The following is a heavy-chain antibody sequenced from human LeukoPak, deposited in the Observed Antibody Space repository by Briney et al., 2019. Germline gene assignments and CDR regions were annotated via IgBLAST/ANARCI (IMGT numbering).Heavy chain of an antibody. D-gene: IGHD3-3*01. CDR2: ISSSSSYI. V-gene: IGHV3-21*01. CDR3: AREYYDFWSGYYTHYYYYYMDV. CDR1: GFTFSTYS. Sequence: GGSLRLSCAASGFTFSTYSMNWVRQAPGKGLEWVSSISSSSSYIYYADSVKGRFTISRDNAKNSLYLQMNSLRAEDTAVYYCAREYYDFWSGYYTHYYYYYMDVWGKGTTVTVSS. J-gene: IGHJ6*03.